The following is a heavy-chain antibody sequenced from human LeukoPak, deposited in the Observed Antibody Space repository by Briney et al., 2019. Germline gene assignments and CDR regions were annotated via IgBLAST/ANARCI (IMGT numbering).Heavy chain of an antibody. J-gene: IGHJ4*02. V-gene: IGHV3-21*01. CDR3: ALAGYYENSGFDF. D-gene: IGHD3-22*01. CDR1: GFTFSSYT. CDR2: INRSNDYK. Sequence: GGSLRLSCAASGFTFSSYTMNWVRQAPGKGLEWVSSINRSNDYKYYADSVKGRFTISRDNTKSSLFLQMSGLRAEDTAVYYCALAGYYENSGFDFWGQGSLVTVSS.